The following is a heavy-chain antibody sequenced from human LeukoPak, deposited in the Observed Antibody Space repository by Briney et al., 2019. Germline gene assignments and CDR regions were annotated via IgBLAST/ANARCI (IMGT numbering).Heavy chain of an antibody. V-gene: IGHV3-21*01. J-gene: IGHJ6*02. CDR1: GFTFSSYS. Sequence: GGSLRLSCAASGFTFSSYSMNWVRQAPGKGLDWVSSISSSCSYIYYADSVKGRLPISRDNAKNSLYLQMNSLRAEDTAVYYCARQLLLHGYYYGMDVWGQGTTVTVSS. D-gene: IGHD2-15*01. CDR3: ARQLLLHGYYYGMDV. CDR2: ISSSCSYI.